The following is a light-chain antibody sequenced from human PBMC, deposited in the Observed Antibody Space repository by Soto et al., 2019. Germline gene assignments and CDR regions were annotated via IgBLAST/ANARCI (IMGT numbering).Light chain of an antibody. CDR1: QSINSY. V-gene: IGKV1-39*01. Sequence: DIQMTQSPSSLSASVGDRVTITCRASQSINSYLNWYQQKPGRAPNLLIYAASSLQSGVPSRFSGRGSGTDFTLTISSLQPEDFAAYYCQQTYSTPWTFGQGTRVEIK. CDR2: AAS. CDR3: QQTYSTPWT. J-gene: IGKJ1*01.